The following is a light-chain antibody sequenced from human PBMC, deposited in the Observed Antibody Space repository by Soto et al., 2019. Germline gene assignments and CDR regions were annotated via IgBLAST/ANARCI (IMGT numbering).Light chain of an antibody. J-gene: IGLJ1*01. CDR1: SSDVGGYNY. CDR2: EVS. CDR3: SSYTSSSTFYV. V-gene: IGLV2-8*01. Sequence: QSVLTQPPSASGSPGQSVTISCTGTSSDVGGYNYVSWYQQHPGKAPKLMIYEVSKRPSGVPDRFSGSKSGNTASLTISGLQAEDEADYYCSSYTSSSTFYVFVTGTKVTVL.